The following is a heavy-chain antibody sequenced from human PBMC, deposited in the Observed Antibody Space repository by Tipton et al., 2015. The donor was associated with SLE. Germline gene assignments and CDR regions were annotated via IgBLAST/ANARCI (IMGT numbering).Heavy chain of an antibody. Sequence: TLSLTCTVSGGSISSYYWSWIRQPPGKGLEWIGYIYYSGSTNYNPSLKSRVTISVDTSKNQLSLKLSSVTAADTAVYYCARAPGLDRDYYYYYYMDVWGKGTTVTVSS. D-gene: IGHD3/OR15-3a*01. CDR3: ARAPGLDRDYYYYYYMDV. CDR2: IYYSGST. J-gene: IGHJ6*03. CDR1: GGSISSYY. V-gene: IGHV4-59*12.